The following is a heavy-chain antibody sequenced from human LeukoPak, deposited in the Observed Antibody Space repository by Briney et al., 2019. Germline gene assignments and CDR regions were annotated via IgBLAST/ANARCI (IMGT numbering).Heavy chain of an antibody. CDR1: GFTFSSYW. CDR2: IKQDGSEK. J-gene: IGHJ4*02. D-gene: IGHD2-21*02. CDR3: VRDLQAGVTDFDY. Sequence: PGGSLRLSCAASGFTFSSYWMSWVRQAPGKGLEWVANIKQDGSEKYYVDSVKGRFTISRDNAKNSLYLQINSLRVEDSAVYYCVRDLQAGVTDFDYWGQGTLVTVSS. V-gene: IGHV3-7*01.